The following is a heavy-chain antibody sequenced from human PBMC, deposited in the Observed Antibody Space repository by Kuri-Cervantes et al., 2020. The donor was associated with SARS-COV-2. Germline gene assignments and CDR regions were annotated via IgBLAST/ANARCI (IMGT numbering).Heavy chain of an antibody. CDR2: ISSSSSTI. CDR1: GFTSSSYS. V-gene: IGHV3-48*02. CDR3: ASWRNFDYGDYADYYYYGMDV. D-gene: IGHD4-17*01. Sequence: GESLKISCAASGFTSSSYSMNWVRQAPGKGLEWVSYISSSSSTIYYADSVMGRFTISRDNAKNSLYLQMNSLRDEDTAVYYCASWRNFDYGDYADYYYYGMDVWGQGTTVTVSS. J-gene: IGHJ6*02.